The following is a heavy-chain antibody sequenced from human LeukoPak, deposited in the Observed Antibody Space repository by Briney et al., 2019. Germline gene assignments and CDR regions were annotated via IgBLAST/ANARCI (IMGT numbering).Heavy chain of an antibody. CDR3: ARDSSVLRYFGWLPRDGMDV. CDR1: AGSISSGSYY. V-gene: IGHV4-61*02. CDR2: IYTSGST. Sequence: SETLSLTCTVSAGSISSGSYYWSWIRQPAGKGLEWIGRIYTSGSTNYNPSLKSRVTISVDTSKNQFSLKLSSVTAADTAVYYCARDSSVLRYFGWLPRDGMDVWGQGTTVTVSS. J-gene: IGHJ6*02. D-gene: IGHD3-9*01.